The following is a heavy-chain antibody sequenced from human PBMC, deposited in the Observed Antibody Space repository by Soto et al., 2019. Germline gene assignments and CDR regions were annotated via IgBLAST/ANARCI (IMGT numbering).Heavy chain of an antibody. Sequence: PGGSLRLSCAASGFTFSSYEMNWVRQAPGKGLEWVSYISSSGSNIYYADAVKGRFTISRDNAKNSLYLQMNSLRAEDTAVYYCARAHVVVTATVDDWGQGTMVTVSS. CDR3: ARAHVVVTATVDD. J-gene: IGHJ4*02. CDR1: GFTFSSYE. V-gene: IGHV3-48*03. D-gene: IGHD2-21*02. CDR2: ISSSGSNI.